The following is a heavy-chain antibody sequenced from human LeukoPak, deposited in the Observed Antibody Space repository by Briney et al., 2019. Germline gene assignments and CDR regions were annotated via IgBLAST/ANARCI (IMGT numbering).Heavy chain of an antibody. J-gene: IGHJ4*02. D-gene: IGHD6-19*01. CDR1: GFTFIKYS. CDR3: AKRSAESSGYFDS. CDR2: ITGSGAFT. Sequence: GGSLRLSCAASGFTFIKYSMTWVRQAPGKGLEWVSAITGSGAFTDYADSVKGRFTISRDNSKSTLYLQMSSLRAEDTAVYYCAKRSAESSGYFDSWGQGTLVTVPS. V-gene: IGHV3-23*01.